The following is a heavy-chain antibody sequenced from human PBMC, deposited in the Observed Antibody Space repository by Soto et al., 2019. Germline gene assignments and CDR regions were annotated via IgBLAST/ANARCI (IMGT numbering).Heavy chain of an antibody. J-gene: IGHJ6*02. CDR2: MNPKSGGT. D-gene: IGHD1-1*01. CDR3: VKVAQLKQGYYHAMDV. Sequence: QVQLVQSGAEVRQPGASVRVSCKASGYSFTVHDVNWVRQASGQGLEWMGWMNPKSGGTGYAQKSRGRLTMTRDASINTPYLDVNGLTSQETAVYYCVKVAQLKQGYYHAMDVWGQGTKVTVYS. V-gene: IGHV1-8*01. CDR1: GYSFTVHD.